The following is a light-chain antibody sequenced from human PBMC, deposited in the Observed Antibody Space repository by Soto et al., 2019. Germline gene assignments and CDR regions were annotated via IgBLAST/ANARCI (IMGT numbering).Light chain of an antibody. CDR3: QQYGSSPKT. J-gene: IGKJ1*01. Sequence: PGDRVTITCRASQSVRSNYLAWYQQKPGQAPRLLIYGASSRATGIPDRFSGSGSGTDFTLTISRLEPEDFAVYYCQQYGSSPKTFGQGTKVDI. CDR1: QSVRSNY. V-gene: IGKV3-20*01. CDR2: GAS.